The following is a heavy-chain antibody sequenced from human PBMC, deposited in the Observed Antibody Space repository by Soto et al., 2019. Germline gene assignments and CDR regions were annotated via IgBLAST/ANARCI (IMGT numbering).Heavy chain of an antibody. CDR2: INAGNGNT. J-gene: IGHJ4*02. CDR3: ARDRAFLVY. CDR1: GYTYTIDA. Sequence: ALVKGSWKASGYTYTIDARDWVRQAPGQRLEWMGWINAGNGNTKYSQKFQGRVTITRDTSASTAYMELSSLRSEDTAVYYCARDRAFLVYWGQGTLVTVSS. V-gene: IGHV1-3*01. D-gene: IGHD3-3*01.